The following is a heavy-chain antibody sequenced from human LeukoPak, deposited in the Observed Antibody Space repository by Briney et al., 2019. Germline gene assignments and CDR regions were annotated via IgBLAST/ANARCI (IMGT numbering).Heavy chain of an antibody. CDR2: ISAYNGNT. D-gene: IGHD2-21*01. Sequence: ASVKVSCKASGYTFTSYGISWVRQAPGQGLEWMGWISAYNGNTNYAQKLQGRVTMTTDTSTSTAYMELRSLRSEDTAVYYCARLPLHGGTYCGGDCYRYGMDVWGQGTTVTVSS. J-gene: IGHJ6*02. V-gene: IGHV1-18*01. CDR1: GYTFTSYG. CDR3: ARLPLHGGTYCGGDCYRYGMDV.